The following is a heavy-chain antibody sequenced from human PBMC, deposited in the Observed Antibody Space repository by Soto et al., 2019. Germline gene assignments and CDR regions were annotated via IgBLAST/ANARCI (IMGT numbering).Heavy chain of an antibody. CDR3: TRLRRGMDV. J-gene: IGHJ6*02. CDR1: GFTFSGSA. CDR2: IRSKANSYAT. Sequence: PGGSLRLSCAASGFTFSGSAMHWVRQASGKGLEWVGRIRSKANSYATAYAASVKGRFTISRGDSKNTAYLQMNSLKTEDTAVYYCTRLRRGMDVWGQGTTVTVSS. V-gene: IGHV3-73*01.